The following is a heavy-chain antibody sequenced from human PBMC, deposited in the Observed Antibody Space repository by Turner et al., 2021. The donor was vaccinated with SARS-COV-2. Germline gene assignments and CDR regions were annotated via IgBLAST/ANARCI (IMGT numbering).Heavy chain of an antibody. CDR1: GFTLNDHA. CDR2: IYWNGDV. D-gene: IGHD3-10*01. V-gene: IGHV3-9*01. Sequence: DVQLVESGGGLVQPGRSLRLSCTASGFTLNDHAMHWVRQAPGKGLEWVSGIYWNGDVDYADSVKGRFTTSRDNAKNSLYLQMNSLRPEDTAFYYCTKDISPGGADYWGQGTLVTVSS. J-gene: IGHJ4*02. CDR3: TKDISPGGADY.